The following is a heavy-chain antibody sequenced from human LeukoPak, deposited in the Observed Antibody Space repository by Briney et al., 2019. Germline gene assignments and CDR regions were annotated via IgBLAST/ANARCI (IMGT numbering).Heavy chain of an antibody. CDR1: GFTFRSYS. CDR3: ASWPVGWYGEDS. Sequence: GGSLRLSCAASGFTFRSYSMNWVRQAPGKGLEWVSAIDPSSTYIYYADSVKGRFTISRDNAENSLYLQMNSLRVEDTAVYYCASWPVGWYGEDSWGQGTLVTVSS. J-gene: IGHJ4*02. CDR2: IDPSSTYI. D-gene: IGHD6-19*01. V-gene: IGHV3-21*01.